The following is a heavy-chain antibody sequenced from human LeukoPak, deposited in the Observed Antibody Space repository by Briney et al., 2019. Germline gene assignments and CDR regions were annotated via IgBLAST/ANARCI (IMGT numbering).Heavy chain of an antibody. CDR2: IYSGGST. J-gene: IGHJ3*02. V-gene: IGHV3-66*01. D-gene: IGHD4-17*01. Sequence: GGSLRLSCAASGFTVSSNYMSWVRQAPGKGLEWVPVIYSGGSTYYADSVKGRFTISRDNSKNTLYLQMNSLRAEDTAVYYCARDQRSNDAFDIWGQGTVVTVSS. CDR3: ARDQRSNDAFDI. CDR1: GFTVSSNY.